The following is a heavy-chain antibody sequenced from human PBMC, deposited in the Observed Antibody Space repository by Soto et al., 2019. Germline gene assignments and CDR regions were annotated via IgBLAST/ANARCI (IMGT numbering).Heavy chain of an antibody. J-gene: IGHJ6*02. CDR2: ISWNSGSI. Sequence: EVQLVESGGGLVQPGRSLRLSCAASGFTFDDYAMHWVRQAPGKGLEWVSGISWNSGSIGYADSVKGRFTISRDNAKNSLYLQMNSLRAEDTALYYCAKDSPSEVVAATRGHGMDVWGQGTTVTVSS. CDR3: AKDSPSEVVAATRGHGMDV. V-gene: IGHV3-9*01. D-gene: IGHD2-15*01. CDR1: GFTFDDYA.